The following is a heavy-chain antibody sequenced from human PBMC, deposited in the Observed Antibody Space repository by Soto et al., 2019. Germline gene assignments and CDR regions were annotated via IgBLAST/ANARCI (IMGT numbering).Heavy chain of an antibody. J-gene: IGHJ6*01. D-gene: IGHD6-13*01. Sequence: QVQLVESGGGVVQPGRSLRLSCAASGFTFSRFGMHWVRQAPGKGLEWVAVIWYDGSENYYADSVKGRFTISRDNSKNTLYLQVNSLRADDTAVYYCARDRSSTLDAMDVW. CDR2: IWYDGSEN. CDR3: ARDRSSTLDAMDV. V-gene: IGHV3-33*01. CDR1: GFTFSRFG.